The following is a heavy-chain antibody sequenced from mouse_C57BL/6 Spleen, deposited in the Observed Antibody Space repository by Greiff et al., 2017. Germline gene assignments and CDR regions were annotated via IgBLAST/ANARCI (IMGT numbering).Heavy chain of an antibody. J-gene: IGHJ4*01. V-gene: IGHV1-9*01. D-gene: IGHD2-2*01. CDR1: GYTFTGYW. Sequence: VQLQESGAELMKPGASVKLSCKATGYTFTGYWIEWVKQRPGHGLEWIGEILPGSGSTNYNEKFKGKATFTADTSSNTAYMQLSSLTTEDSAIXYCARSGGNDEFYYYAMDYWGQGTSVTVSS. CDR3: ARSGGNDEFYYYAMDY. CDR2: ILPGSGST.